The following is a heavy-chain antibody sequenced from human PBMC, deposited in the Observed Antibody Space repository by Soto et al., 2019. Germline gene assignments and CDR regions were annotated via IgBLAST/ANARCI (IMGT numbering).Heavy chain of an antibody. Sequence: QVQLVQSGAEVKKPGASVKVSCKASGYTFTSYGISWVRQAPGQGLEWMGWISAYNGNTNYAQKLQGRVTMTTDTSTSTAYMELRSLRSDDTAVYYCAREGYCSGGSSPHYYYYYGMDVWGQSTTVTVSS. CDR2: ISAYNGNT. J-gene: IGHJ6*02. CDR1: GYTFTSYG. CDR3: AREGYCSGGSSPHYYYYYGMDV. D-gene: IGHD2-15*01. V-gene: IGHV1-18*04.